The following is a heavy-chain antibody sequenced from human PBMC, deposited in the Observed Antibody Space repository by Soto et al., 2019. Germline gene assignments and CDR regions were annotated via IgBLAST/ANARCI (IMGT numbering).Heavy chain of an antibody. CDR2: MSYSGST. V-gene: IGHV4-30-4*01. J-gene: IGHJ6*02. CDR3: SRGTIDYFDTIRSGYGLDV. CDR1: GVSISSADFY. Sequence: QVRLQESGPGLVKPSQTLSLTCSVSGVSISSADFYWSWIRQPPGKALEWLGDMSYSGSTYYNPSLQCRITMSLDTSKNHFSLTLTSVTAADTAVYFCSRGTIDYFDTIRSGYGLDVWGQGTAVSVSS. D-gene: IGHD3-22*01.